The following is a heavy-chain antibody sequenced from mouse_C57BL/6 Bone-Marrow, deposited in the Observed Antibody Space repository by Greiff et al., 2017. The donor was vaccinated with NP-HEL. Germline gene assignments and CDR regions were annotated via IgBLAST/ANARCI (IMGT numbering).Heavy chain of an antibody. D-gene: IGHD1-1*01. CDR2: IDPNSGGT. J-gene: IGHJ1*03. V-gene: IGHV1-72*01. CDR1: GYTFTSYW. CDR3: ARYYYGRRGWYFDV. Sequence: QVQLQQPGADLVKPGASVKLSCKASGYTFTSYWMHWVKQRPGRGLEWIGRIDPNSGGTKFNEKFKTKATLTVDKPSSTAYRQLSSLTSEDSAVYYCARYYYGRRGWYFDVWGTGTTVTVSS.